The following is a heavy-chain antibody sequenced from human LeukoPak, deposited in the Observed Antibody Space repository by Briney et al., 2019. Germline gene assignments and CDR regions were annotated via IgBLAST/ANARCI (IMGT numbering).Heavy chain of an antibody. CDR3: ASSGSYRFDY. Sequence: GGSLRLSCAASGLTGSHNYVNWVRQAPGKGLEWVSHITASGTAMFYADSVKGRFTISRDNAENSLYLQMNSLRDEDTAVYYCASSGSYRFDYWGQGTLVTVSS. CDR1: GLTGSHNY. CDR2: ITASGTAM. J-gene: IGHJ4*02. V-gene: IGHV3-48*02. D-gene: IGHD1-26*01.